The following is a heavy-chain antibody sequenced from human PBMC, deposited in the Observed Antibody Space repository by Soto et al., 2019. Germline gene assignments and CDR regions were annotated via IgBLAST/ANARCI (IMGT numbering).Heavy chain of an antibody. CDR2: ISSYNGDT. D-gene: IGHD3-9*01. CDR3: ARAFLRYFDLAHGYYFDY. Sequence: GASVKVSCKTSGYTFASYGFAWVRQAPGQGLEWLGWISSYNGDTDYAKEVQGRVTLSTDTSTDTAYMELRNLKFDDTAVYFCARAFLRYFDLAHGYYFDYWGQGTLVTVSS. CDR1: GYTFASYG. V-gene: IGHV1-18*01. J-gene: IGHJ4*02.